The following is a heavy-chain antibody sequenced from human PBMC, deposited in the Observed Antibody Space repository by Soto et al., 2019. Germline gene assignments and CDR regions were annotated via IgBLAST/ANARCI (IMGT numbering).Heavy chain of an antibody. V-gene: IGHV3-23*01. Sequence: EVQLLESGGGLVQPGGSLRLSCAASGFTFSSYAMSWVRQAPGKGLEWVSAISGSGGSIYYADSVKGRFTISRDNSKNTLYLQMNSLRAEDTAVYYCAKISAEEWLLLGKYYFDYWGQGTLVTVSS. CDR2: ISGSGGSI. CDR3: AKISAEEWLLLGKYYFDY. CDR1: GFTFSSYA. D-gene: IGHD3-22*01. J-gene: IGHJ4*02.